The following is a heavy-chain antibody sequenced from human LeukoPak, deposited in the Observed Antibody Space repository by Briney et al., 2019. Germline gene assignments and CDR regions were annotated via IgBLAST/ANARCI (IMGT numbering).Heavy chain of an antibody. CDR3: ARDPESPYDFWSGHIDY. CDR2: ISYDGSNK. D-gene: IGHD3-3*01. J-gene: IGHJ4*02. V-gene: IGHV3-30-3*01. CDR1: GFTFSSYA. Sequence: GRSLRLSCAASGFTFSSYAMRWVRQAPGKGLEWVAVISYDGSNKYYADSVKGRFTISRDNSKNTLYLQMNSLRAEDTAVYYCARDPESPYDFWSGHIDYWGQGTLVTVSS.